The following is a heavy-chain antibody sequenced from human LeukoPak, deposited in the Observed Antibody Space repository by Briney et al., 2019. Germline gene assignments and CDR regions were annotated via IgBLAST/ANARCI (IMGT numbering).Heavy chain of an antibody. CDR1: GGSISSYY. J-gene: IGHJ3*02. V-gene: IGHV4-59*01. D-gene: IGHD4-17*01. Sequence: ASETLSLTCTVSGGSISSYYWSWIRQPPGKGLDWIGYVYYSGSTNYNPSLKSRVIISVDTSKNQFFLNPISVTAADTAVYYCARGTAQTVNTYAFDMWGQGTMVTVSS. CDR3: ARGTAQTVNTYAFDM. CDR2: VYYSGST.